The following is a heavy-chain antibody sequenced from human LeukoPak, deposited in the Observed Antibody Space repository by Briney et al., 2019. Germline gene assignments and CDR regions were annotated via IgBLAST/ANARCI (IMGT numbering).Heavy chain of an antibody. Sequence: SETLSLTCAVSGGSFSGYYWTWIRHTPEKGLEWIGEMNPSVSTNYNPSLKSRVTISVDTSKNQFSLTLSSVTAADTAVYYCARGRQDVTMIVVIMTAVSYYLDVWGKGTTVTVS. CDR1: GGSFSGYY. D-gene: IGHD3-22*01. V-gene: IGHV4-34*01. CDR2: MNPSVST. CDR3: ARGRQDVTMIVVIMTAVSYYLDV. J-gene: IGHJ6*03.